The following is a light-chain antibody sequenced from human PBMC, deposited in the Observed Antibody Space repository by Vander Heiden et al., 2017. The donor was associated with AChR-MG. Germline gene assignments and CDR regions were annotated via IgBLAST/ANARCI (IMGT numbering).Light chain of an antibody. Sequence: DIQMTQSPSTLSASVGDRVTITCRASQSITHWLAWYQQKPGKPPSLLIYKASNLPSGVPSGFSGSGSGSEFTLTISSLQPDDFATYFCLQYDVYPRTFGQGTNLEIK. CDR3: LQYDVYPRT. CDR1: QSITHW. J-gene: IGKJ1*01. CDR2: KAS. V-gene: IGKV1-5*03.